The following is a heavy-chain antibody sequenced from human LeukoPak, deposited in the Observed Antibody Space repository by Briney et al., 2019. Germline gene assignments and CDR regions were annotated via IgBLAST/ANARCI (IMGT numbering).Heavy chain of an antibody. D-gene: IGHD4-17*01. CDR3: ARDGDGDYVFDP. Sequence: GGSLRLSCAASGFTFSSYWMHWVRQVPGKGLEWVSRINTDGSTTTYADSVKGRFTISRDNAKNTLYLQMNSLRAEDTAVYYCARDGDGDYVFDPWGQGTLVTVSS. J-gene: IGHJ5*02. CDR2: INTDGSTT. CDR1: GFTFSSYW. V-gene: IGHV3-74*01.